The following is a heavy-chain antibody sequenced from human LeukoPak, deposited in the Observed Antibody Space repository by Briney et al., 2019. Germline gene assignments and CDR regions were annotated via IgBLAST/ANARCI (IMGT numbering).Heavy chain of an antibody. CDR2: INPNSGGT. V-gene: IGHV1-2*02. CDR1: GYTFTGYY. Sequence: GASVKVSCKASGYTFTGYYMHWVRQAPGQGLEWMGWINPNSGGTNYAQKFQGRVTMTRDTSISTAYMELSRLRSDDTAVYYCARAYYDFWSGYFGFKFFDYWGQGTLVTVSS. CDR3: ARAYYDFWSGYFGFKFFDY. D-gene: IGHD3-3*01. J-gene: IGHJ4*02.